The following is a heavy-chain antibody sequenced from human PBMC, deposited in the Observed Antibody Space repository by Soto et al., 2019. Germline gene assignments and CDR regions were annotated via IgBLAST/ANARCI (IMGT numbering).Heavy chain of an antibody. CDR3: ARDGCSGSNCLNWFDP. CDR1: GFTFSSYS. CDR2: ISSSSTTK. V-gene: IGHV3-48*01. D-gene: IGHD2-15*01. Sequence: EVQLVESGGGLVQPGGSLRLSWAASGFTFSSYSMNWVRQAPGKGLEWVSYISSSSTTKYYADSVKGRFTISRDNAKNSLYLQMHRLRAEDTAVYYCARDGCSGSNCLNWFDPWGQGTLVTVSS. J-gene: IGHJ5*02.